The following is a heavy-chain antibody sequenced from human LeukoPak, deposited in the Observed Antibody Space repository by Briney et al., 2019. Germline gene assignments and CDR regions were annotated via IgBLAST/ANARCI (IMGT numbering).Heavy chain of an antibody. CDR3: ARDLRGTKGRSSTSWSRGNWFDP. V-gene: IGHV3-21*01. Sequence: GGSLRLSCAASGFTFSSYTMNWVRQAPGKGLEWVSSISSSNSYIYYADSVKGRFTISRDNAKNSLYLQMNSLRAEDTAVYYCARDLRGTKGRSSTSWSRGNWFDPWGQGTLVTVSS. D-gene: IGHD2-2*01. CDR2: ISSSNSYI. J-gene: IGHJ5*02. CDR1: GFTFSSYT.